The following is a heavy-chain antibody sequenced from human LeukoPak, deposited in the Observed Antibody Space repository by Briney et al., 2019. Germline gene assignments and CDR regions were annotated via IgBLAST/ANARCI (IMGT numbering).Heavy chain of an antibody. D-gene: IGHD3-10*01. CDR3: ARGLYYYGSGSYYNTPDAFDI. J-gene: IGHJ3*02. CDR2: INHSGST. V-gene: IGHV4-34*01. Sequence: SETLSLTCAVYGGSFSGYYWSWIRQPPGKGVEWIGEINHSGSTNYNPSLKSRVTISVDTSKNQFSLKLSSVTATDTAVYYCARGLYYYGSGSYYNTPDAFDIWGQGTMVTVSS. CDR1: GGSFSGYY.